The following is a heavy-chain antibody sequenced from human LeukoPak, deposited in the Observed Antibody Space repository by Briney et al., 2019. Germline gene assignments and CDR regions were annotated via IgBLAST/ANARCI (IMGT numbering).Heavy chain of an antibody. J-gene: IGHJ5*02. Sequence: SETLSLTCAVYGGSFSGYYWSWIRQPPGKGLEWIGEINHSGSTNYNPSLKSRVTISVDTSKNQFSLKLSSVTAADTAVYYCARGFRYYDILTGQRAGWFDPWGQGTLVTVSS. D-gene: IGHD3-9*01. CDR2: INHSGST. CDR1: GGSFSGYY. V-gene: IGHV4-34*01. CDR3: ARGFRYYDILTGQRAGWFDP.